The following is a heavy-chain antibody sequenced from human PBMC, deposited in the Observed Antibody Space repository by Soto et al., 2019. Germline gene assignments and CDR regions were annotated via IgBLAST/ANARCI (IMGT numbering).Heavy chain of an antibody. CDR2: IYYSGST. CDR3: ARHIDY. V-gene: IGHV4-39*01. CDR1: GGSISSSIYY. J-gene: IGHJ4*02. Sequence: SGTLSLTCTVSGGSISSSIYYWGWIRQAPGKGLEWIGRIYYSGSTYYNPSLKSRITISVDTSKNQFSLKLSSVTAADTAVYYCARHIDYWGQGTLVHRLL.